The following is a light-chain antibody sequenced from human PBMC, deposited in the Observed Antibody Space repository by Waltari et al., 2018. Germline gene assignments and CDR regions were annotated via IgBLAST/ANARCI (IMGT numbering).Light chain of an antibody. CDR3: QQYGSL. J-gene: IGKJ3*01. CDR2: GAS. V-gene: IGKV3-20*01. Sequence: EIVLTQSPGPLSLSPGERATLSCRASQSVSSSYLAWYQQKPGQAPRLLIYGASSRATGIPDRFSGSGSGTDFTLTISRLEPEDFAVYYCQQYGSLFGPGTKVDIK. CDR1: QSVSSSY.